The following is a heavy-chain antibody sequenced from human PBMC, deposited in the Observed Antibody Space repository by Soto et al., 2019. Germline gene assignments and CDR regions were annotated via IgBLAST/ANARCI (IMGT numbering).Heavy chain of an antibody. J-gene: IGHJ4*02. CDR1: GYTFTSYG. Sequence: ASVKVSCKASGYTFTSYGISWVRQAPGQGLEWMGWISAYNGNTNYAQKLQGRVTMTTDTSTSTAYMELRSLRSEDTAVYYCARDQRRNYDSSGYYGGSDYWGQGTLVTVSS. D-gene: IGHD3-22*01. CDR2: ISAYNGNT. CDR3: ARDQRRNYDSSGYYGGSDY. V-gene: IGHV1-18*04.